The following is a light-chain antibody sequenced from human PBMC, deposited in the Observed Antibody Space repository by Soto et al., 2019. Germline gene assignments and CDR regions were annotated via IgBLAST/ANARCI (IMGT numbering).Light chain of an antibody. CDR2: DVG. J-gene: IGLJ1*01. V-gene: IGLV2-14*01. CDR1: SSDVGGYNY. Sequence: QSALTQPASVSGSPGQSITISCTGTSSDVGGYNYVSWYQQHPGKAPKLMIYDVGNRPSGVSNRFSGSKSGNTASLTISGLQAEDEADYYCSSYTSGSALEVFGTGTKVTVL. CDR3: SSYTSGSALEV.